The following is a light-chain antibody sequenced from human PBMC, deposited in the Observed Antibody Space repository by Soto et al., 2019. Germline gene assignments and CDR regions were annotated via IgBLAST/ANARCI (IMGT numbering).Light chain of an antibody. CDR1: QSLLHTNGYNY. CDR2: LGS. V-gene: IGKV2-28*01. CDR3: MQTLQTPRT. Sequence: DIVMTQSPLSLPVTPGDRASISCRSSQSLLHTNGYNYLDWYLQKPRQSPQXLVYLGSNRSSGVPDRFSGSGSGTDCTLKISRVEAEDVGLYYCMQTLQTPRTLCQGTKVDIK. J-gene: IGKJ1*01.